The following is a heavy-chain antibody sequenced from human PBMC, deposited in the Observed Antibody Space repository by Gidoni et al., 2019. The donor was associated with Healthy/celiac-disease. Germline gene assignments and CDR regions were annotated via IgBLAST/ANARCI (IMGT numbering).Heavy chain of an antibody. CDR1: GFSLSTSGMC. CDR3: ARPDYYDSSGFGY. CDR2: SDWDDDK. Sequence: QVTFSESGPALVIPPQTLTLTCTFSGFSLSTSGMCVSWIRQPPGTALEWLARSDWDDDKYYSTSLKTRLTIAKDTAKNQVVRTMTNMDPVDTATYYCARPDYYDSSGFGYWGQGTLVTVSS. D-gene: IGHD3-22*01. J-gene: IGHJ4*02. V-gene: IGHV2-70*15.